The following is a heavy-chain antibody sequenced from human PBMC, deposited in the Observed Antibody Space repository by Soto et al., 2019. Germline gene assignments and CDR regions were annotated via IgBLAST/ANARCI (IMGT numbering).Heavy chain of an antibody. J-gene: IGHJ6*02. CDR2: IYYSGST. D-gene: IGHD1-7*01. CDR3: ATTFNYVSPYYYGMDV. CDR1: GGSISSGGYY. Sequence: PSETLSLTCTVSGGSISSGGYYWSWIRQHPGKGLEWIGYIYYSGSTYYNPSLKSRVTISVDTSKNQFSLKLSSVTAADTAVYYCATTFNYVSPYYYGMDVWGQGTTVTVSS. V-gene: IGHV4-31*03.